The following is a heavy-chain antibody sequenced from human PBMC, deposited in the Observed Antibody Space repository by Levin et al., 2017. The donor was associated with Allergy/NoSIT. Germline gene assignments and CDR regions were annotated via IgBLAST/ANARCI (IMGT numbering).Heavy chain of an antibody. V-gene: IGHV3-23*01. J-gene: IGHJ5*02. CDR2: ISGSGGTT. Sequence: GESLKISCAASGFTFSSYAMSWVRQAPGKGLEWVSAISGSGGTTYYADSVKGRFTISRDNSKNTLYLQMNSLRAADTAVYYCAKDCWFDPWGQGTLLTVSS. CDR1: GFTFSSYA. CDR3: AKDCWFDP.